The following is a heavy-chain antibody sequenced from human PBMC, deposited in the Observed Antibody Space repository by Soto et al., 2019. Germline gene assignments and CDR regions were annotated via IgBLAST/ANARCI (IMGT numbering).Heavy chain of an antibody. V-gene: IGHV3-15*01. D-gene: IGHD6-13*01. J-gene: IGHJ4*02. CDR1: GFTFSNAW. CDR3: TTMGYSSSWSFDY. CDR2: IKSKTDGGTI. Sequence: EVQLVESGGGLVKPGGSLRLSCAASGFTFSNAWMSWVRQAPGKGLEWVGRIKSKTDGGTIDYAAPVKGRFTISRDDSKNTLYLQMNSLKTEDTAVYYCTTMGYSSSWSFDYWGQGTLVTVSS.